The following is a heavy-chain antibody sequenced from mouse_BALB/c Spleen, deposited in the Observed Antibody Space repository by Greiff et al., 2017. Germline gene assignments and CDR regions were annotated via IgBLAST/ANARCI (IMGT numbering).Heavy chain of an antibody. J-gene: IGHJ2*01. V-gene: IGHV2-9*02. CDR3: ARGEFDY. Sequence: VKLMESGPGLVAPSQSLSITCTASGFSLTSYGVHWVRQPPGKGLEWLGVIWAGGSTNYNSALMSRLSISKDNSKSQVFLKMNSLQTADTAMYYCARGEFDYWGQGTTLTVSS. CDR2: IWAGGST. CDR1: GFSLTSYG.